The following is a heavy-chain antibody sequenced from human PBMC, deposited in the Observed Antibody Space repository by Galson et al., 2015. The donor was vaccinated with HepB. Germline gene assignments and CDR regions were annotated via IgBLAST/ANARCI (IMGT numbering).Heavy chain of an antibody. CDR3: ARVASDYGSGSYKAPPDY. Sequence: SLRLSCAASGFTFDDYGTNWVRQAPGKGLEWVSGINKNGATRGYADSVKGRFTISRDNAKNSLYLQMNSLTAGDTALYYCARVASDYGSGSYKAPPDYWDQGTLVTVSS. CDR1: GFTFDDYG. CDR2: INKNGATR. V-gene: IGHV3-20*04. J-gene: IGHJ4*02. D-gene: IGHD3-10*01.